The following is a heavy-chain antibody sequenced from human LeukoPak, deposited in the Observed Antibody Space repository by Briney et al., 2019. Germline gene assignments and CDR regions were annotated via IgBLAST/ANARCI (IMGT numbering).Heavy chain of an antibody. Sequence: SETLSLTCSVSRDSISKYYWSWIRQSPGRGLEWIGYIYYTGSTNYNPSLKSRVTMSVDTSKNQFSLKLTSVTAADTAVYYCARGTQVRRSGIDYWGQGTLVTVSS. CDR3: ARGTQVRRSGIDY. CDR1: RDSISKYY. J-gene: IGHJ4*02. D-gene: IGHD1-26*01. V-gene: IGHV4-59*01. CDR2: IYYTGST.